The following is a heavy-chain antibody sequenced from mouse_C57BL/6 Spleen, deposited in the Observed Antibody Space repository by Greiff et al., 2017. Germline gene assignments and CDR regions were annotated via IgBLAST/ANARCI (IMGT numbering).Heavy chain of an antibody. D-gene: IGHD1-1*02. CDR2: INTNNGGL. CDR3: ASGWAYYVDF. CDR1: GYTFTDYN. V-gene: IGHV1-22*01. Sequence: VKLQQSGPELVKPGASVKMSCKASGYTFTDYNMHWVKQSHGKSLAWIGYINTNNGGLSYNQKFKCKATVTVNKSSSTAYMELRSLTSEESAVYYCASGWAYYVDFWGQGTTRTVSS. J-gene: IGHJ2*01.